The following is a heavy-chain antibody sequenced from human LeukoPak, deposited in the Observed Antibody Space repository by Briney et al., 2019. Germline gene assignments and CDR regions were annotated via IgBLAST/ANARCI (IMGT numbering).Heavy chain of an antibody. D-gene: IGHD1-26*01. CDR2: ISFSGTST. J-gene: IGHJ4*02. V-gene: IGHV3-23*01. CDR3: AKETFSGSYSCFDY. Sequence: GGPLRLSCAASGFTFSSYAMSWVRQAPGKGLEWVSSISFSGTSTYYADSVKGRFTISRDISKNTLYLQMNSLRADDTAVYYCAKETFSGSYSCFDYWGQGTLVTVSS. CDR1: GFTFSSYA.